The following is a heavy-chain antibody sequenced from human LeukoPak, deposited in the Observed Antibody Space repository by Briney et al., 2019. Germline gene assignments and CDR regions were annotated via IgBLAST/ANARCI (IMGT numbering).Heavy chain of an antibody. CDR3: ARSPLSSSGWYRADY. CDR1: GGSIRIYY. Sequence: PSETLSLTCTVSGGSIRIYYWNWIRQPAGKGLEWIGRIDSSGSSTYSPSLGSRVTMSVDSSKGQISLNLNSVTAADTAMYYCARSPLSSSGWYRADYWGQGTLVTVSS. D-gene: IGHD6-19*01. CDR2: IDSSGSS. V-gene: IGHV4-4*07. J-gene: IGHJ4*02.